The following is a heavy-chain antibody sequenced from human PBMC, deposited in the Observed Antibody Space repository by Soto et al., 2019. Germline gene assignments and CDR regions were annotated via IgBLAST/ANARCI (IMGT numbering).Heavy chain of an antibody. CDR3: TTDGDYGDYSYYFDY. CDR2: IKSKTDGGTT. Sequence: GRSLRLSCAASGFTFSNAWMSWVRQAPGKGLEWVGRIKSKTDGGTTDYAAPVKGRFTISRDDSKNTLYLQMNSLKTEDTAVYYCTTDGDYGDYSYYFDYWGQGTLVTVSS. J-gene: IGHJ4*02. D-gene: IGHD4-17*01. V-gene: IGHV3-15*01. CDR1: GFTFSNAW.